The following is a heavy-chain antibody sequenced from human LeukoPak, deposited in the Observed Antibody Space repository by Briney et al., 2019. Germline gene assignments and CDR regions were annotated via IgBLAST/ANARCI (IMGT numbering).Heavy chain of an antibody. CDR1: GYTFSNYD. CDR2: VNPKSGNT. Sequence: ASVKVSCKASGYTFSNYDINWVRQAPGQGLEWMGWVNPKSGNTGYKQKFQARVTITRDTSITTAYMELRSLTSDGTAVYFCARGLPLGYCTYGVCYPPKHFDFWGQGTLVTVSS. CDR3: ARGLPLGYCTYGVCYPPKHFDF. D-gene: IGHD2-8*01. J-gene: IGHJ4*02. V-gene: IGHV1-8*03.